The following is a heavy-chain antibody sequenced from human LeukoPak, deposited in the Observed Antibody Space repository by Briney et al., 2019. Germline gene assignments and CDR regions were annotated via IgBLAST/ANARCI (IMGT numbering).Heavy chain of an antibody. J-gene: IGHJ4*02. CDR1: GFTFSSYG. CDR3: AKARGTDYGDYVIFDY. CDR2: LSGSGGDT. Sequence: GGSLRLSCAASGFTFSSYGMSWVRQAPGKGLEWVSSLSGSGGDTYYADSVKGRFTMSRDNSKNTLYLQLNSLRAEDTAIYYCAKARGTDYGDYVIFDYWGQGTLVTVSS. V-gene: IGHV3-23*01. D-gene: IGHD4-17*01.